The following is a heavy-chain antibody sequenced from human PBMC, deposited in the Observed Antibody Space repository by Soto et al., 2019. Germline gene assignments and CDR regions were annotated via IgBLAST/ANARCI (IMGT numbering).Heavy chain of an antibody. CDR3: ARDADYGGSRGGLDV. CDR1: GGSVNNANYF. D-gene: IGHD4-17*01. V-gene: IGHV4-31*03. J-gene: IGHJ6*02. Sequence: QVRLEESGPGLVKPSETLSLICSVSGGSVNNANYFWNWIRHHPENGLEWIGYIYDSGSTRYNPSFKTRATLSIDTSKNQFSLRLNSVTVADPAVYFCARDADYGGSRGGLDVWGRGTTVTVSS. CDR2: IYDSGST.